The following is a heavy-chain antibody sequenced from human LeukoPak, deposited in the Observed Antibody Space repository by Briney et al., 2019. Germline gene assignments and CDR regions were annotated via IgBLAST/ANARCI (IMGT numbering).Heavy chain of an antibody. Sequence: GGSLRLSCAASGFTFSSYWMSWVRQAPGKGLEWVSVIYSGGNTYYTDSVKGRFTISRDNSKNTLYLQMNSLRAEDTAVYYCARVAVTRYFDYWGQGTLVTVSS. J-gene: IGHJ4*02. V-gene: IGHV3-53*01. CDR1: GFTFSSYW. D-gene: IGHD4-17*01. CDR2: IYSGGNT. CDR3: ARVAVTRYFDY.